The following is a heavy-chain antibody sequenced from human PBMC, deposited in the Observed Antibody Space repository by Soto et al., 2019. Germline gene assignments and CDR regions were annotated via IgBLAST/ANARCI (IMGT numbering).Heavy chain of an antibody. CDR2: ISGSGGST. CDR3: AKARXATPAGSDY. CDR1: GFTFSSYA. D-gene: IGHD5-12*01. Sequence: GSLRLSCAASGFTFSSYAMSWVRQAPGKGLEWVSAISGSGGSTYYADSVKGRFTISRDNSKNTLYLQMNSLRAEDTAVYYYAKARXATPAGSDYWGQGTLVTVSS. V-gene: IGHV3-23*01. J-gene: IGHJ4*02.